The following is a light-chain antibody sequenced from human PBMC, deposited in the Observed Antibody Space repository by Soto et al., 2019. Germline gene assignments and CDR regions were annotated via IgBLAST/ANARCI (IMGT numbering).Light chain of an antibody. CDR1: NSDVGSSNS. J-gene: IGLJ1*01. Sequence: QCVLTQPGSVSGSPGESITISCTGTNSDVGSSNSVSWYQHHPGKAPKLIIYDVNSRPSGVSNRFSGSKSGNTASLTISGLQVEDEADYYCSSYTNNSPNCVFGTGTKVTVL. V-gene: IGLV2-14*03. CDR2: DVN. CDR3: SSYTNNSPNCV.